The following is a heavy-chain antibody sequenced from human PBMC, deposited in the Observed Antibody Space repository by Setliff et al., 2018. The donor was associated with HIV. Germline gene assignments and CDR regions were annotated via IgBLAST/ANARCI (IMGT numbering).Heavy chain of an antibody. D-gene: IGHD3-10*01. Sequence: PGGSLRLSCAASGFAFSSYAVHWVRQSPGRGLEWVAVISYDGNIKYYADSVKGRFTISRDNSKNTRFLQMNSRRAEYTAVYYCARDRDGATMVRGVIIRGGFDYWGQGTLVTVSS. V-gene: IGHV3-30*04. CDR2: ISYDGNIK. J-gene: IGHJ4*02. CDR1: GFAFSSYA. CDR3: ARDRDGATMVRGVIIRGGFDY.